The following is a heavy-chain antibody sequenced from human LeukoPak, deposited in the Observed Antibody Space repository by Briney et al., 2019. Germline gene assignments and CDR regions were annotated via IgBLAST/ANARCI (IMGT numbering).Heavy chain of an antibody. D-gene: IGHD6-13*01. CDR1: GGSISSSNW. Sequence: SETLSLTCAVSGGSISSSNWWNWVRQPPGKGLEWIGEIYHGGTTSYNPSLMGRVTISVDTSKNQFSLKLSSVTAADTAVYYCARRHSGSWYFDYWGQGTLVTVSS. CDR2: IYHGGTT. J-gene: IGHJ4*02. CDR3: ARRHSGSWYFDY. V-gene: IGHV4-4*02.